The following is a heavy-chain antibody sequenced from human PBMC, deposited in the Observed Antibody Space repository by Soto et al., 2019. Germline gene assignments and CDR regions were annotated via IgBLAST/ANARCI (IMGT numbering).Heavy chain of an antibody. Sequence: SETLSLTCTVSGGSISSYYWSRIRQPAGKGLEWIGRIYTSGSTNYNPSLKSRVTMSVDTSKNQFSLKLSSVTAADTAVYYCARVGKLELQGGAFDIWGQGTMVTVSS. CDR3: ARVGKLELQGGAFDI. CDR2: IYTSGST. CDR1: GGSISSYY. V-gene: IGHV4-4*07. D-gene: IGHD1-7*01. J-gene: IGHJ3*02.